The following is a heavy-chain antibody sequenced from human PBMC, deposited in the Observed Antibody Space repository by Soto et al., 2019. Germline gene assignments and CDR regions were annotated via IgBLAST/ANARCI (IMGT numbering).Heavy chain of an antibody. CDR1: RFTFSSYA. J-gene: IGHJ4*02. CDR3: AKGGSSSWLYYFDY. Sequence: VQLLASGGGLVQPGGSLRLSCAASRFTFSSYAMSWVRQAPGKGLGWVSGISGSGGSTYYADSVKGRFSISRDNSKNTLYLQINSLRAEDTAVYYCAKGGSSSWLYYFDYWGQGTLVTVSS. D-gene: IGHD6-13*01. CDR2: ISGSGGST. V-gene: IGHV3-23*01.